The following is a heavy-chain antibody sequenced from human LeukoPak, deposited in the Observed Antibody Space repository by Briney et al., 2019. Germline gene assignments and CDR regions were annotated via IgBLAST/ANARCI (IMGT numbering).Heavy chain of an antibody. CDR1: GVTFATYG. CDR3: AKVLPLTFYYMDV. V-gene: IGHV3-30*02. J-gene: IGHJ6*03. Sequence: GSLSLSCAASGVTFATYGMHWVRQAPGKGLEWVAFVRYDGIDKYYGASVKGRFTISRDNSKNTLYLQMNSLRVEDTAVYFCAKVLPLTFYYMDVWGQGTTVTVS. CDR2: VRYDGIDK.